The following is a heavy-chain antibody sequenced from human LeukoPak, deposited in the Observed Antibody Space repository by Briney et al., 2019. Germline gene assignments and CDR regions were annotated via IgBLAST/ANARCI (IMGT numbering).Heavy chain of an antibody. CDR2: IYTGGST. J-gene: IGHJ4*02. CDR1: GGSISSGSYY. D-gene: IGHD6-19*01. Sequence: SQTLSLTCTVSGGSISSGSYYWSWIRQPAGKGLEWIGRIYTGGSTNYNPSLKSRVTISVDTSKNQFSLKLSSVTAADTAVYYCARDRIAVAGPYFDYWGQGTLVTVSS. V-gene: IGHV4-61*02. CDR3: ARDRIAVAGPYFDY.